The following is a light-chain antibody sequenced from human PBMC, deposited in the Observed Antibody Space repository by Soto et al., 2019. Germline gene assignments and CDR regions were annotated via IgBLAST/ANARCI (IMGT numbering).Light chain of an antibody. CDR1: QTISTW. CDR3: QQYNTYPLT. J-gene: IGKJ4*01. CDR2: KAS. V-gene: IGKV1-5*03. Sequence: DIQMTQSPSTLSASVGDRVTITCRASQTISTWLAWYQQKPGKAPKLLIYKASSLEGGVPSRFSGSGSGTEFNITTSSLQPDDFATYYCQQYNTYPLTFGGGTTVDIK.